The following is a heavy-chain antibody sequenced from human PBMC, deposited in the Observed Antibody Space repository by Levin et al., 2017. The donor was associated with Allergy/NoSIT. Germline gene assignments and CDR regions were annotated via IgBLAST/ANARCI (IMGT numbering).Heavy chain of an antibody. V-gene: IGHV3-23*01. CDR2: ISYSGDYT. CDR3: AKDDGTAYYSFDS. D-gene: IGHD1-26*01. CDR1: GFTFSTFA. Sequence: GGSLRLSCAASGFTFSTFAMNWVRQAPGQGLEWVSSISYSGDYTFYADSVGGRFTISRDNSEHTVYLQMNSLRAEDTALYYCAKDDGTAYYSFDSWGQGTLVTVS. J-gene: IGHJ4*02.